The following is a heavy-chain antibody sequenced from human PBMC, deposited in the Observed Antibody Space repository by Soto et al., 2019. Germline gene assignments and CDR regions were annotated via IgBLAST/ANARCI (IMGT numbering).Heavy chain of an antibody. D-gene: IGHD5-18*01. CDR3: ARDPGYSYGTQFDY. J-gene: IGHJ4*02. V-gene: IGHV3-20*04. CDR1: GFTFDDYG. CDR2: INGNGGST. Sequence: EVQLVESGGGVVRPGGSLRLSCAASGFTFDDYGMSWVRQAPGKGLEWVSGINGNGGSTGYADSVKGRFAISRDNAKNSLYLQMNSLRAEDTALYYCARDPGYSYGTQFDYWGQGTLVTVSS.